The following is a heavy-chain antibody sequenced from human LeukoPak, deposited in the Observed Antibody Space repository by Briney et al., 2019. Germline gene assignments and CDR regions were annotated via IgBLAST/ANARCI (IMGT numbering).Heavy chain of an antibody. CDR1: GGSVSSGSYY. CDR2: IYYSGST. D-gene: IGHD4-17*01. J-gene: IGHJ6*02. Sequence: SETLSLTCTVSGGSVSSGSYYWSWIRQPPGKGLEWIGYIYYSGSTNYNPSLKSRVTMSVDTSKNQFSLKLSSVTAADTAVYYCAKASVTTSKGYYYYGMDVWGQGTTVTVSS. V-gene: IGHV4-61*01. CDR3: AKASVTTSKGYYYYGMDV.